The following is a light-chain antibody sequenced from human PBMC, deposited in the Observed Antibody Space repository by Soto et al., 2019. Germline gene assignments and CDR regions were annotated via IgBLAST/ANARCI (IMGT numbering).Light chain of an antibody. Sequence: QSVLTQPPSVSAAPGQKVTISCSGSSSNIGNNYVSWYQQLPGTAPKLLIYDNNKRPSGIPDRFSGSKSGTSATLGITGLQTGDEAYYYCGTWDSSLSAVVFGTGTKVTVL. CDR1: SSNIGNNY. CDR2: DNN. CDR3: GTWDSSLSAVV. J-gene: IGLJ1*01. V-gene: IGLV1-51*01.